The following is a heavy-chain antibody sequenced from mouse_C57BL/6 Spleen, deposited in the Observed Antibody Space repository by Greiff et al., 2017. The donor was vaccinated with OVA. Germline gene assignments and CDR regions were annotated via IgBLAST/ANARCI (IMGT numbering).Heavy chain of an antibody. D-gene: IGHD1-1*01. Sequence: EVHLVESGGGLVQPGGSLRLSCATSGFTFSDFYMEWVRQPPGKRLEWIAASRHKANDYTTEYSASVKGRFIVSSDTSQSILYLQMNALRAEHTAIYYCAKDDDGSSYWYFDDWGAGTTVTVSS. CDR1: GFTFSDFY. V-gene: IGHV7-1*02. CDR2: SRHKANDYTT. CDR3: AKDDDGSSYWYFDD. J-gene: IGHJ1*01.